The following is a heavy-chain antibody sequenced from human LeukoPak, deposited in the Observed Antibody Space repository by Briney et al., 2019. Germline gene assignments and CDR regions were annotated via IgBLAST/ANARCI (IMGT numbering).Heavy chain of an antibody. V-gene: IGHV3-21*01. J-gene: IGHJ5*02. CDR1: VFTFSNYN. CDR2: ISGSSAYI. D-gene: IGHD2/OR15-2a*01. Sequence: PGGSLRLSCAASVFTFSNYNMNWVRQAPEKGLEWISSISGSSAYIYYADSVKGRFTISRDNAKNSLYLQMNSLRADDTAMYYCVRIPNSANFPNWFDPWGQGTLVTVSS. CDR3: VRIPNSANFPNWFDP.